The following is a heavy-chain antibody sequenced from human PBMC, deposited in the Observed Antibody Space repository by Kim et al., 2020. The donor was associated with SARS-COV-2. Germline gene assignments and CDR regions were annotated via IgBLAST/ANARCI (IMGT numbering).Heavy chain of an antibody. CDR3: TTYAYGGKGF. J-gene: IGHJ4*02. D-gene: IGHD4-17*01. Sequence: GGSLRLSCAASGFTFSNTWMSWVRQAPGKGLEWVGLVRSKTDGGATEYAAPVKGRFTISRDDSRDTLYLQRNNLETDDTAVYYCTTYAYGGKGFWGQGTLVTVSS. CDR1: GFTFSNTW. CDR2: VRSKTDGGAT. V-gene: IGHV3-15*01.